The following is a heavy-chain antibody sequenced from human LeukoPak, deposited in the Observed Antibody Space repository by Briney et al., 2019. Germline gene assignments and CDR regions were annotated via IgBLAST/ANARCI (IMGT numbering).Heavy chain of an antibody. J-gene: IGHJ6*03. Sequence: SETLSLTCTVSGVAIRTYYWSWIRQPPGKGVEWIGYIHYSGSTNYNPSLKGRVTMSMDPSKNQFSLKLSSVTAADTAMYYRARGSDDFWSGYYNNYYYYYYMDVWGKGTTVTVSS. V-gene: IGHV4-59*12. CDR3: ARGSDDFWSGYYNNYYYYYYMDV. CDR2: IHYSGST. D-gene: IGHD3-3*01. CDR1: GVAIRTYY.